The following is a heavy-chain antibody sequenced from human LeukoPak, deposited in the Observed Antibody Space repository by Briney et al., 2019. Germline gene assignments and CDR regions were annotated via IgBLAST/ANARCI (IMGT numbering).Heavy chain of an antibody. V-gene: IGHV3-48*02. CDR1: GFTFSSYR. CDR2: VSSSGSTK. CDR3: ARVEGAPPYSDY. D-gene: IGHD3-16*01. J-gene: IGHJ4*02. Sequence: RGSLRISCAAPGFTFSSYRMNWGRQAPGQGLEWGSYVSSSGSTKYYADSVKGRFTISRDNARNSLYLQMNSLRDEDTAVYYCARVEGAPPYSDYWGQGTLVTVSS.